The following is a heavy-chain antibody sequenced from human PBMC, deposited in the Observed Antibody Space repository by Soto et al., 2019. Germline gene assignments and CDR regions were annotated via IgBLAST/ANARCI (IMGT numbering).Heavy chain of an antibody. CDR2: ISGSGGST. J-gene: IGHJ4*02. Sequence: GGSLRLSCAASGFTFSSYAMSWVRQAPGKGLEWVSAISGSGGSTYYVDSVKGRFTISRDNSKNPLYLQMNSLRAEDTAVYYCAKTFYDILTGSLDYWGQGTLVTVSS. CDR3: AKTFYDILTGSLDY. CDR1: GFTFSSYA. V-gene: IGHV3-23*01. D-gene: IGHD3-9*01.